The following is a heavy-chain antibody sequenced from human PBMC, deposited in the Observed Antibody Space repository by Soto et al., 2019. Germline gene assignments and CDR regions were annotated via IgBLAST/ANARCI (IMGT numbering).Heavy chain of an antibody. V-gene: IGHV3-23*01. J-gene: IGHJ4*02. Sequence: EVQLLESGGGSVQPGGSLRLSCAASGFSFSSYAMRWVRQAPGKGLEWVSGISGRGDSKYYADSVKGRFTISRDNSKNTLFLEMNSLRAEDTAVYHCAIVGDIAEVIRGVDYWGQGTLVTVSS. CDR1: GFSFSSYA. CDR3: AIVGDIAEVIRGVDY. D-gene: IGHD2-21*01. CDR2: ISGRGDSK.